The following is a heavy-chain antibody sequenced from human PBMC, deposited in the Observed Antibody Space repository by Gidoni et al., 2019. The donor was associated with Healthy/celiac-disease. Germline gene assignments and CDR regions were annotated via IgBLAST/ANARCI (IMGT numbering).Heavy chain of an antibody. Sequence: QVQLVQSGAEVKKPGASVKVSCKASGYTFTGYYMHWVRQAPGQGLEWMGWINPNSGGTNYAQKFQGRVTMTRDTSISTAYMELSRLRSDDTAVYYCARWLGSYRTGWSSTSPGVVSPGDYYYYMDVWGKGTTVTVSS. CDR3: ARWLGSYRTGWSSTSPGVVSPGDYYYYMDV. CDR1: GYTFTGYY. CDR2: INPNSGGT. D-gene: IGHD2-2*01. V-gene: IGHV1-2*02. J-gene: IGHJ6*03.